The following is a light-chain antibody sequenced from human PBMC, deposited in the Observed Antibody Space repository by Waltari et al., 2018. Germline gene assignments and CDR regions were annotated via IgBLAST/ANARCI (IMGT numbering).Light chain of an antibody. V-gene: IGLV2-14*01. CDR1: RSAGRGSTY. Sequence: SAPTQPSSVSGSPGPSTTLSSTGTRSAGRGSTYTSWYQQHPGKAPKLMIYDVSKRPSGVSNRFSGSKSGNTASLTISGLQAEDEADYYCSSYTSSSTWVFGGGTKLTVL. J-gene: IGLJ3*02. CDR3: SSYTSSSTWV. CDR2: DVS.